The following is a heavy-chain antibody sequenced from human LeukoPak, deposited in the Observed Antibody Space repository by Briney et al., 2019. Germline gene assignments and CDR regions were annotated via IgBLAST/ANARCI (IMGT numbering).Heavy chain of an antibody. V-gene: IGHV3-7*01. Sequence: GGSLRLSCAASGFTFSSYWRSWVRQAPGKGLEWVANIKQDGSEKYYVDSVKGRFTISRDNAKNSLYLQMNSLRAEDTAVYYCARDRRGCDYWGQGTLVTVSS. CDR2: IKQDGSEK. CDR1: GFTFSSYW. CDR3: ARDRRGCDY. J-gene: IGHJ4*02. D-gene: IGHD4/OR15-4a*01.